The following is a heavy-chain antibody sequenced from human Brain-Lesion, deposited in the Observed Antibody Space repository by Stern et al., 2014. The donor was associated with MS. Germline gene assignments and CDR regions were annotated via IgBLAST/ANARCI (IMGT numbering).Heavy chain of an antibody. J-gene: IGHJ4*02. D-gene: IGHD2-2*01. CDR2: MNPYSGNT. CDR1: GYTFSSYD. V-gene: IGHV1-8*01. CDR3: ARAVRNQLLSEY. Sequence: QVQLVQSGAEVKKPGASVKVSCKASGYTFSSYDITWVRQASGHGLEWMGWMNPYSGNTGYAQKFNGRVSMTSDPSISTVYMELTSLTSDDTAVYFCARAVRNQLLSEYWGQGTLVTVSS.